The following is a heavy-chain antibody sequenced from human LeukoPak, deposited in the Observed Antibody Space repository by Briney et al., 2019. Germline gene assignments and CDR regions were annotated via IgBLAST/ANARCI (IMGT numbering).Heavy chain of an antibody. V-gene: IGHV1-8*02. D-gene: IGHD6-13*01. CDR2: MNPNSGNT. CDR1: GYTFSDYY. J-gene: IGHJ4*02. CDR3: ARDGIAAGDY. Sequence: ASVKVSCKASGYTFSDYYMQWVRQATGQGLEWMGWMNPNSGNTGYAQKFQGRVTMTRNTSISTAYMELSSLRSEDTAVYYCARDGIAAGDYWGQGTLVTVSS.